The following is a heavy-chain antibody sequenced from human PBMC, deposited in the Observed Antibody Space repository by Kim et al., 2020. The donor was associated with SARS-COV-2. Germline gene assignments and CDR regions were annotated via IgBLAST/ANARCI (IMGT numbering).Heavy chain of an antibody. CDR1: GYTFTSYG. D-gene: IGHD4-17*01. V-gene: IGHV1-18*01. CDR3: AREKDYGGNAGWFDP. Sequence: ASVKVSCKASGYTFTSYGISWVRQAPGQGLEWMGWISAYNGNTNYAQKLQGRVTMTTDTSTSTAYMELRSLRSDDTAVYYCAREKDYGGNAGWFDPWGQGTLVTVSS. CDR2: ISAYNGNT. J-gene: IGHJ5*02.